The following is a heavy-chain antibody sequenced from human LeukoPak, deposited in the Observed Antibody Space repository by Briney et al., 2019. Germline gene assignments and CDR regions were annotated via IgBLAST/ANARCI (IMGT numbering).Heavy chain of an antibody. CDR2: ITISGGST. CDR3: AKNRADFWSGVEY. Sequence: PGGSLRLSCAASGFTFSSYAMSWVRQAPGKGQEWVSSITISGGSTYYAASVKGRFTISRDTSKNTLYLQMNSLRAEDTAIYYCAKNRADFWSGVEYWGQGTLVTVSS. D-gene: IGHD3-3*01. V-gene: IGHV3-23*01. J-gene: IGHJ4*02. CDR1: GFTFSSYA.